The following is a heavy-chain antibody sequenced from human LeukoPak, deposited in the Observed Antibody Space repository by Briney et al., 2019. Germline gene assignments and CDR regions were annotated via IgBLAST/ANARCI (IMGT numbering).Heavy chain of an antibody. V-gene: IGHV3-30*18. CDR3: AKRPSDYGDYVTYFDY. J-gene: IGHJ4*02. CDR1: GFSFISYG. D-gene: IGHD4-17*01. CDR2: ILEDGMNK. Sequence: GGSLRLFCAPSGFSFISYGMQWVRQAPGKGLEWVVDILEDGMNKKYSDAVKGRFTISRDNSKDTLYLQMNSLRDEDTAVYYCAKRPSDYGDYVTYFDYWGQGTLVTVSS.